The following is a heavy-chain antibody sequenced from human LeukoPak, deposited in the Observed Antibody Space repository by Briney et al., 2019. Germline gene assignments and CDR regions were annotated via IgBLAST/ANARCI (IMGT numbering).Heavy chain of an antibody. CDR1: GFTFSSYW. Sequence: GGSLRLSCAASGFTFSSYWMHWVRQAPGKGLVWVSHINSDGSSISYADSVKGRFTISRDNSKNTLYLQMNSLRAEDTAVYYCAKLHCSSTSCYIDYWGQGTLVTVSS. J-gene: IGHJ4*02. V-gene: IGHV3-74*01. CDR2: INSDGSSI. D-gene: IGHD2-2*02. CDR3: AKLHCSSTSCYIDY.